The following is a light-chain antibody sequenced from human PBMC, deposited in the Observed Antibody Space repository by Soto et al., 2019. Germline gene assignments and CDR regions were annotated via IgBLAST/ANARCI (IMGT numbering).Light chain of an antibody. CDR2: ANS. CDR3: QSYDSSLSGYV. Sequence: QSVLTQPPSVSGAPGQKMTISCTGSSSNIGAGYDVHWYQQLPGTAPKLLINANSNRPSGVPDRFSGSKSGTSASLAITGLQDEDEADYYCQSYDSSLSGYVFGSGTKLTVL. J-gene: IGLJ1*01. V-gene: IGLV1-40*01. CDR1: SSNIGAGYD.